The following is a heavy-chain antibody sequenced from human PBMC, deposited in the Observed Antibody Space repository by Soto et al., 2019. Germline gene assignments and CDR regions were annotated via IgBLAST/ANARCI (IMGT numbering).Heavy chain of an antibody. Sequence: GGSLRLSCAASGFTFSNSAMSWVRQVPGKGLEWAAGISSGGGHTNYADSVKGRFTISRDDSKNTAYLQMNSLKTEDTAVYYCTRHLFRQDYCSGGSCQDYYYYYGMDVWGQGTTVT. V-gene: IGHV3-23*01. CDR1: GFTFSNSA. D-gene: IGHD2-15*01. J-gene: IGHJ6*02. CDR3: TRHLFRQDYCSGGSCQDYYYYYGMDV. CDR2: ISSGGGHT.